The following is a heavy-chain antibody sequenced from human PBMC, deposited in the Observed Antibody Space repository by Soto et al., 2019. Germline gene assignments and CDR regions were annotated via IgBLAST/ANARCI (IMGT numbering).Heavy chain of an antibody. J-gene: IGHJ4*02. D-gene: IGHD5-12*01. V-gene: IGHV3-30-3*01. CDR1: GFTFSSYA. CDR2: ISFDGSNK. CDR3: GRDRRFGNGYNLGLDY. Sequence: QVQLVESGGGVVQPGRSLRLSCAASGFTFSSYAMHWVRQAPGKGLEWVAVISFDGSNKYYADSVKDRFTGSRDNSKNALYVQMNSLRAGDTAVYYCGRDRRFGNGYNLGLDYWGQGTLVTVSS.